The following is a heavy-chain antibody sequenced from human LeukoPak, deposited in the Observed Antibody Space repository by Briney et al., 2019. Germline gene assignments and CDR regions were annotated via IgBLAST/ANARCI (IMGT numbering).Heavy chain of an antibody. CDR1: GGSISSSSYY. CDR3: ARDGWTTVTTRIPPQVYY. J-gene: IGHJ4*02. V-gene: IGHV4-39*07. Sequence: SETLSLTCTVSGGSISSSSYYWGWIRQPPGKGLEWIGSIYYSGSTYYNPSLKSRVTISVDTSKNQFSLKLSSVTAADTAVYYCARDGWTTVTTRIPPQVYYWGQGTLVTVSS. D-gene: IGHD4-17*01. CDR2: IYYSGST.